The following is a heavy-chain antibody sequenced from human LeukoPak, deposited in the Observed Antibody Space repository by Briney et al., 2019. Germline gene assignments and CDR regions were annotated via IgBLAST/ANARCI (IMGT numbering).Heavy chain of an antibody. Sequence: GGSLRLSRAASGFTFSSYWMHWVRQAPGKGLVWVSRINSDGSSTSYADSVKGRFTISRDNAKNTLYLQMNSLRAEDTAVYYCARAKSRNDAFDIWGQGTMVTVSS. CDR1: GFTFSSYW. CDR2: INSDGSST. CDR3: ARAKSRNDAFDI. J-gene: IGHJ3*02. V-gene: IGHV3-74*01.